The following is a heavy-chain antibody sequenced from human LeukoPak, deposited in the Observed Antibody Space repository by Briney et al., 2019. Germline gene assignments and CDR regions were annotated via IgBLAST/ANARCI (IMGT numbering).Heavy chain of an antibody. Sequence: GGSLRLSCAASGFTFSDYCMSWIRQAPGKGLEWVSYISSSGSTIYYADSVKGRFTISRDNAKNSLYLQMNSLRAEDTAVYYCARDPVGWYSSSWYPEDAFDIWGQGTMVTVSS. D-gene: IGHD6-13*01. CDR3: ARDPVGWYSSSWYPEDAFDI. J-gene: IGHJ3*02. CDR2: ISSSGSTI. V-gene: IGHV3-11*04. CDR1: GFTFSDYC.